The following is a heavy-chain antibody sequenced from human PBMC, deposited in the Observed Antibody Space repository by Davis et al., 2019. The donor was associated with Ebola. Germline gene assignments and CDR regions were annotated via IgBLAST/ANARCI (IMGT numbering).Heavy chain of an antibody. D-gene: IGHD4-17*01. CDR1: GFTFSSYA. CDR3: AKDRGDGDYAIFQH. Sequence: LKISCAASGFTFSSYAMSWVRQAPGKGLEWVSAISGSGGSTYYADSVKGLFTISRDNSKNTLYLQMNSLRAEDTAVYYCAKDRGDGDYAIFQHWGQGTLVTVSS. V-gene: IGHV3-23*01. CDR2: ISGSGGST. J-gene: IGHJ1*01.